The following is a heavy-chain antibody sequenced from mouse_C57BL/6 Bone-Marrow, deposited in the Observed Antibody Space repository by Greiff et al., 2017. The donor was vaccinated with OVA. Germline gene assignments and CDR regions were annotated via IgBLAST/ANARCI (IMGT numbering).Heavy chain of an antibody. CDR1: GYTFTDYE. J-gene: IGHJ2*01. CDR2: IDPETGGT. CDR3: TKDGYPFDY. D-gene: IGHD2-3*01. Sequence: PLQQSGAELVRPGASVTLSCKASGYTFTDYEMHWVKQTPVHGLEWIGAIDPETGGTAYNQKFKGKAILTADKSSSTAYMELRSLTSEDSAVYYCTKDGYPFDYWGQGTTLTVSS. V-gene: IGHV1-15*01.